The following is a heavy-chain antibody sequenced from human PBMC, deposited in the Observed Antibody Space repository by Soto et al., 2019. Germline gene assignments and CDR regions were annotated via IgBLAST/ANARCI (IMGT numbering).Heavy chain of an antibody. V-gene: IGHV4-38-2*02. CDR3: ARDRGQQLERGWFDP. J-gene: IGHJ5*02. D-gene: IGHD6-13*01. CDR1: GYSISSGYY. CDR2: IYHSGST. Sequence: SDTLSLTGSVSGYSISSGYYLGWIRQPPGKGLEWIGSIYHSGSTYYNPSLKSRVTISVDTSKNQFSLKLSSVTAADTAVYYCARDRGQQLERGWFDPWGQGTLVTVSS.